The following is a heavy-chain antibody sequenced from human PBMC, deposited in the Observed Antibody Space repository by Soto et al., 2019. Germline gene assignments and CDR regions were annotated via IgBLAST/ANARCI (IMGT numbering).Heavy chain of an antibody. Sequence: QVQLQQWGAGLLKPSETLSLTCAVYGGSFSGYYWSWIRQPPGKGLEWIGEINHSGSTNYNPSLNSRVTISVATSENQFSLKLSSVTAADTAVYYCARRETYYYDSSGRYNWFDPWGQGTLVTVSS. CDR1: GGSFSGYY. D-gene: IGHD3-22*01. CDR2: INHSGST. J-gene: IGHJ5*02. CDR3: ARRETYYYDSSGRYNWFDP. V-gene: IGHV4-34*01.